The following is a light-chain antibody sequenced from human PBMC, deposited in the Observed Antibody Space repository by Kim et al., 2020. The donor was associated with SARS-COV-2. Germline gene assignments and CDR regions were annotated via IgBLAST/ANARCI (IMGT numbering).Light chain of an antibody. Sequence: LSPGEKATLSCRASQSVSRSYLAGYQQKPGQAPRLLIYGASYRATGIPVRFSGSGSGTDFTLTISRLEPEDFAVYYCQQYGSSPYTFGQGTKLEI. J-gene: IGKJ2*01. CDR1: QSVSRSY. CDR3: QQYGSSPYT. CDR2: GAS. V-gene: IGKV3-20*01.